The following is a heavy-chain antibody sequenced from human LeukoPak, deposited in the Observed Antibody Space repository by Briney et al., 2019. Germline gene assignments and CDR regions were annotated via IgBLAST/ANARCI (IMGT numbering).Heavy chain of an antibody. J-gene: IGHJ3*02. D-gene: IGHD3-10*01. Sequence: GGSLRLSCAASGFTFSSYWVHWVRQAPGKGLVWVSRINSDGSSTSYADSVKGRFTVSRDNAKNTLYLQMNSLRAEDTAVYYCARANYYGSGRAAFDIWGQGTMVTVSS. CDR2: INSDGSST. CDR3: ARANYYGSGRAAFDI. CDR1: GFTFSSYW. V-gene: IGHV3-74*01.